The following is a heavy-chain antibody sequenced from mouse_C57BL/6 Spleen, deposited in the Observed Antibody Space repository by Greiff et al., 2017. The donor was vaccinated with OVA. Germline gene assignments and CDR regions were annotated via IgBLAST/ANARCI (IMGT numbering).Heavy chain of an antibody. CDR2: INPGSGGT. Sequence: QVQLKESGAELVRPGTSVKVSCKASGYAFTNYLIEWVKQRPGQGLEWIGVINPGSGGTNYNEKFKGKATLTADKSSSTAYMQLSSLTSEDSAVYFCARSDGRMVTTAGFAYWGQGTLVTVSA. CDR3: ARSDGRMVTTAGFAY. V-gene: IGHV1-54*01. J-gene: IGHJ3*01. CDR1: GYAFTNYL. D-gene: IGHD2-2*01.